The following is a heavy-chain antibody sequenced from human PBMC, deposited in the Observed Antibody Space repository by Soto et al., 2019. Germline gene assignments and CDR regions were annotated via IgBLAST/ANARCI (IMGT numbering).Heavy chain of an antibody. CDR1: GYTFTSYY. CDR2: INPSCGST. V-gene: IGHV1-46*01. CDR3: ASGGLGSWWPDYYYYYSMDV. Sequence: ASVKVSCKASGYTFTSYYMHWVRQAPGQGLEWMGIINPSCGSTSYAQKFQGRVTMTRDTSTSTVYMELSSLRSEDTAVYYCASGGLGSWWPDYYYYYSMDVWGQGTTVTVSS. D-gene: IGHD2-8*02. J-gene: IGHJ6*02.